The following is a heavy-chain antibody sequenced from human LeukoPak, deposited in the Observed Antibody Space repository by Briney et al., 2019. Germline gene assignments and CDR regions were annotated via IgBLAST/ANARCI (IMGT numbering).Heavy chain of an antibody. CDR3: TRDRGGAAGELFDY. Sequence: GRSLRLSCTASGFTFGDYAMSWVRQAPGKGLEWVGFIRSKAYGGTTEYAAPVKGRFTISRDDSKSIAYLQMNSLKTEDTAVYYCTRDRGGAAGELFDYWGQGTLVTVSS. V-gene: IGHV3-49*04. J-gene: IGHJ4*02. CDR2: IRSKAYGGTT. D-gene: IGHD3-10*01. CDR1: GFTFGDYA.